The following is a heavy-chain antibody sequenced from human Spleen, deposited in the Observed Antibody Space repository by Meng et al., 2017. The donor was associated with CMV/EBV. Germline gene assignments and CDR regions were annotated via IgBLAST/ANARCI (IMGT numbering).Heavy chain of an antibody. Sequence: GESLKISCAASGFTFSSYGMHWVRQAPGKGLEWVSYISSSGSTIYYADSVKGRFTISRDNAKNSLYLQMDSLRAEDTAVYYCARPRFNYYYGMDVWGQGTTVTVSS. CDR1: GFTFSSYG. CDR3: ARPRFNYYYGMDV. V-gene: IGHV3-48*04. CDR2: ISSSGSTI. D-gene: IGHD3-3*01. J-gene: IGHJ6*02.